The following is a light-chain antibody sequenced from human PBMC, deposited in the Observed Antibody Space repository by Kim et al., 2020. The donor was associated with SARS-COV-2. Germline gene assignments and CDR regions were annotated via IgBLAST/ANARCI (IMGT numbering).Light chain of an antibody. CDR3: QVWDSSSDHPWV. V-gene: IGLV3-21*04. J-gene: IGLJ3*02. Sequence: PGNTARITCGGNNIGSKSVPCYQQKPGQAPVLVIYYDSDRPSGIPERFSGSNSGNTATLTISRVEAGDEADYYCQVWDSSSDHPWVFGGGTQLTVL. CDR1: NIGSKS. CDR2: YDS.